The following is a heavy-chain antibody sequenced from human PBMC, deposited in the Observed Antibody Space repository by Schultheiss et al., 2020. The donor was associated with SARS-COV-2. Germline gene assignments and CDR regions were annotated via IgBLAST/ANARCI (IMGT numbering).Heavy chain of an antibody. Sequence: ASVKVSCKASGYTFTGYYMHWVRQAPGQGLEWMGGFDPEDGETIYAQKFQGRVTITADKSTSTAYMELSSLRSEDTAVYYCARAGRWLQWGYFDYWGQGTLVTVSS. V-gene: IGHV1-24*01. CDR1: GYTFTGYY. J-gene: IGHJ4*02. CDR2: FDPEDGET. D-gene: IGHD5-24*01. CDR3: ARAGRWLQWGYFDY.